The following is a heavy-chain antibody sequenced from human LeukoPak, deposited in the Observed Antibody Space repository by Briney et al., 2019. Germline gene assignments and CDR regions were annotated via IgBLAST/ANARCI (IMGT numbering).Heavy chain of an antibody. CDR1: GFTFSSYS. V-gene: IGHV3-21*01. D-gene: IGHD3-9*01. CDR3: ARATTSDILTGYSDY. Sequence: GGSLRLSCAASGFTFSSYSMNWVRQAPGKGLEWVSSISSSSSYIYYADSVKGRFTISRDNAKKSLYLQMNSLRAEDTAVYYCARATTSDILTGYSDYWGQGTLVTVSS. CDR2: ISSSSSYI. J-gene: IGHJ4*02.